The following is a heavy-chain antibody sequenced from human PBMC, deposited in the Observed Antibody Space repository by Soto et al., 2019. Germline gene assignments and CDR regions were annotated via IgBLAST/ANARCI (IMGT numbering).Heavy chain of an antibody. CDR3: ATTTAGDY. CDR2: INAYDGHT. V-gene: IGHV1-18*04. Sequence: QVPLVQSGAEVKNPGASVKVSCTASGYTFTNYGISWVRQAPAQGLEWMGWINAYDGHTNYAQKFQGRVTMTTDTSTSTAYMEVKSLTSNDPAVYYCATTTAGDYWGQGTLVTVSS. D-gene: IGHD6-13*01. J-gene: IGHJ4*02. CDR1: GYTFTNYG.